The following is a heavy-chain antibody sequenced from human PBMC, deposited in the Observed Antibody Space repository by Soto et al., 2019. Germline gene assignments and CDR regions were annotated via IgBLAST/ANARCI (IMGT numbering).Heavy chain of an antibody. CDR2: FNPILTMS. V-gene: IGHV1-69*02. J-gene: IGHJ4*02. Sequence: SVKVSCKASGDTFNFYTINWVRQAPGLGLEWMGRFNPILTMSNYAQKFEGRVRITADKSTSTAYMELSRLRAEDTAMYYCATSYGSGYRAFDFWGQGALVTVSS. D-gene: IGHD3-10*01. CDR3: ATSYGSGYRAFDF. CDR1: GDTFNFYT.